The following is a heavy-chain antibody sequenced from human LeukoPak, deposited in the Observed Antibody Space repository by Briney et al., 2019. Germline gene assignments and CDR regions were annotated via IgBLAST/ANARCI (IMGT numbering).Heavy chain of an antibody. Sequence: SETLSLTCAVYGGSFSGYYWSWIRQPPGKGLEWIGEINHSGSTNYNPSLKSRVTISVDTSKNQFSLKLSSVTAADTAVYYCARGVFRTQNTRYYDFWSGYFGDEYYYYMNVWGKGTTVTVSS. CDR1: GGSFSGYY. CDR3: ARGVFRTQNTRYYDFWSGYFGDEYYYYMNV. J-gene: IGHJ6*03. V-gene: IGHV4-34*01. D-gene: IGHD3-3*01. CDR2: INHSGST.